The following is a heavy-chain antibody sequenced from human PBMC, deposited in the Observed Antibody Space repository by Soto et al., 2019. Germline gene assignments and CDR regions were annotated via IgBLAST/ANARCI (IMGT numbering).Heavy chain of an antibody. CDR3: ARGKTTGEIDY. V-gene: IGHV4-59*01. CDR1: GGSISSYY. CDR2: IYYSGST. D-gene: IGHD3-16*01. J-gene: IGHJ4*02. Sequence: QVQLQESGPGLVKPSETLSLTCTVSGGSISSYYWSWIRQPPGKGLEWIGYIYYSGSTNYNPSLKSRVTISVDTSKNQFSLKLSCVTAADTAVYYCARGKTTGEIDYWGQGTLVTVSS.